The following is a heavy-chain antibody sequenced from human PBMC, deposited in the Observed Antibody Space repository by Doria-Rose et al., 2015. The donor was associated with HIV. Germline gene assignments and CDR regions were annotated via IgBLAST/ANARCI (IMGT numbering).Heavy chain of an antibody. V-gene: IGHV4-4*09. Sequence: VKLQESGPGLVKPAETLSLTCTVSGGSISSYYWNWIRQPPGKGLEWIGYIYSSGSTHYNSSLKSRVTISIDTSKNQFSLKLSSVTAADTAVYYCARSRPSRGIYYSLDVWGKGTTVTVSS. CDR3: ARSRPSRGIYYSLDV. D-gene: IGHD3-10*01. J-gene: IGHJ6*03. CDR2: IYSSGST. CDR1: GGSISSYY.